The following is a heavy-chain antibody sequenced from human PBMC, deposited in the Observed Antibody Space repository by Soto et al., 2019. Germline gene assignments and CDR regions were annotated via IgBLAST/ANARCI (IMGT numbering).Heavy chain of an antibody. CDR2: MYFGGSF. CDR1: GASVSTGY. D-gene: IGHD3-22*01. CDR3: ARSYYDTTGFAVDP. J-gene: IGHJ5*02. Sequence: QMQLQESGPGLGKPSETLSLTCTVSGASVSTGYWSWIRQPPGKALEWIGFMYFGGSFNYNPSLTSRVTISVETSKNQFSMEVTSVTAADTAVYYCARSYYDTTGFAVDPWGQGTLVIVSS. V-gene: IGHV4-59*02.